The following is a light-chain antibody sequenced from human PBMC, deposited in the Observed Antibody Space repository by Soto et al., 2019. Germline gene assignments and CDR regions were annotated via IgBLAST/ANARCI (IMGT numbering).Light chain of an antibody. Sequence: QSVLTQPPSASGTPGQRVTISCSGSSSNIGSNTVNWYQQLPGTAPKLLIYSNNQRPSVVPDRFSGSKSGTSASLAISVLQSEDEADYYCAAWDDSLNGVFGTGTKLTVL. CDR2: SNN. CDR3: AAWDDSLNGV. V-gene: IGLV1-44*01. CDR1: SSNIGSNT. J-gene: IGLJ1*01.